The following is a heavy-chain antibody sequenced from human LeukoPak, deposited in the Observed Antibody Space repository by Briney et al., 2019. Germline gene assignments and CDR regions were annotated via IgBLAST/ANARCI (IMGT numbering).Heavy chain of an antibody. CDR3: ARIPREMLGYCSSTSCYTIDY. Sequence: SETLSLTCAVYGGSFSGYYWSWIRQPPGKGLEWIGEINHSGSTNYNPSLKSRVTISVDTSKNQFSLKLSSVTAADTAVYYCARIPREMLGYCSSTSCYTIDYWGQGTLVTVSS. J-gene: IGHJ4*02. CDR1: GGSFSGYY. D-gene: IGHD2-2*02. CDR2: INHSGST. V-gene: IGHV4-34*01.